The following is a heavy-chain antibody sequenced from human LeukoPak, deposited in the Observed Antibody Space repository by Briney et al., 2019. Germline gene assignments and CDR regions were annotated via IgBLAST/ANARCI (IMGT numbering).Heavy chain of an antibody. D-gene: IGHD4-17*01. CDR2: IYYSGST. J-gene: IGHJ6*03. Sequence: PSETLSLTCTVSGGSISSYYWSWIRQPPGKGLEGIGYIYYSGSTNYNPSLKSRVTISVDTSKNQFSLKLSSVTAADTAVYYCARDGKLDAVTVQDYYYYMDVWGKGTTVTVSS. V-gene: IGHV4-59*01. CDR1: GGSISSYY. CDR3: ARDGKLDAVTVQDYYYYMDV.